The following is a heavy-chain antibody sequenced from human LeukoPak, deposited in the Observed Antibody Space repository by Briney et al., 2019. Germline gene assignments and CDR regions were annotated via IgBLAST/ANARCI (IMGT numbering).Heavy chain of an antibody. Sequence: ASVKVSCKASGYTFTTYGLTWVRQAPGQGLEWVGWLSPYSGNTNYAQKVQGRVIMTTDTSTSTAYMELRSLRSDDTAMYFCTRVGGYSPSSTGGNAFDIWGQGTMVTVSS. CDR1: GYTFTTYG. D-gene: IGHD6-6*01. V-gene: IGHV1-18*01. CDR2: LSPYSGNT. CDR3: TRVGGYSPSSTGGNAFDI. J-gene: IGHJ3*02.